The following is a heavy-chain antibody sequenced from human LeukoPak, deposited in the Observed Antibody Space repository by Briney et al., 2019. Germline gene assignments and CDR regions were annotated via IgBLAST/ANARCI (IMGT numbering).Heavy chain of an antibody. J-gene: IGHJ4*02. CDR2: IQDDGATT. CDR3: ATQSITLVVVISPFDY. D-gene: IGHD3-22*01. V-gene: IGHV3-30*02. CDR1: GLTFSNFP. Sequence: GGSLRLSCVASGLTFSNFPMHWVRQAPGKGLEWVALIQDDGATTNYVDSVRGRFTISRDNSKSTVYLQMNSLKPDDTAVYYCATQSITLVVVISPFDYWGQGTLVTVSS.